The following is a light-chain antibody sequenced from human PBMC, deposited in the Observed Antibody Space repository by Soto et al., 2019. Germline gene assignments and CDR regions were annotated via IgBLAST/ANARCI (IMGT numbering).Light chain of an antibody. CDR2: DVS. Sequence: QSALAQPASVSGSPGQSITISCTGTSSDVGAYNYVSWYQQHPGKAPKLMIYDVSHRPSGVSHRFSGSKSGDTASLTISGLQAEDEADYYCGSYTTSSNYVFGTGTKV. CDR1: SSDVGAYNY. CDR3: GSYTTSSNYV. J-gene: IGLJ1*01. V-gene: IGLV2-14*01.